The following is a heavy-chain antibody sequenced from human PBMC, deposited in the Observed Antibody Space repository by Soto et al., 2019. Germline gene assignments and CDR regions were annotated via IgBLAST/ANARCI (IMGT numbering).Heavy chain of an antibody. J-gene: IGHJ4*02. CDR1: EFTFSTYS. V-gene: IGHV3-21*01. D-gene: IGHD3-22*01. CDR2: ISSSSSYI. Sequence: LRLSCAASEFTFSTYSMNWVRQAPGKGLEWVSSISSSSSYIYYADSVKGRFTISRDNAKNSLYLQMNSLRAEDTAVYYCARVVYDSSGYWSHFDYWGQGTLVTVSS. CDR3: ARVVYDSSGYWSHFDY.